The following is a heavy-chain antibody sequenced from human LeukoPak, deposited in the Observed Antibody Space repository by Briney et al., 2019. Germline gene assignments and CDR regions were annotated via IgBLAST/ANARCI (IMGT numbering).Heavy chain of an antibody. Sequence: PSETLSLTCTVSGGSITSYHYSWIRQPPGKGLEWIGYIYYSGSTNYNPSLKSRVTISVDTSKNQFSLKLSSVTAADTAVYYCARYGSGSYSFGMDDWGQGTLVTVSS. V-gene: IGHV4-59*08. CDR2: IYYSGST. J-gene: IGHJ4*02. D-gene: IGHD3-10*01. CDR1: GGSITSYH. CDR3: ARYGSGSYSFGMDD.